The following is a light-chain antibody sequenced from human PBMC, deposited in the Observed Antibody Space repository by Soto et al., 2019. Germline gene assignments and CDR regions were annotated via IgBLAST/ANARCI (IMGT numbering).Light chain of an antibody. CDR1: SSDVGGYNY. CDR2: DVS. J-gene: IGLJ1*01. V-gene: IGLV2-14*01. Sequence: QSALPQPASLSGSPGQSITISCTGTSSDVGGYNYVSWYQQHPGKAPKLMIYDVSNRPSGVSNRFSGSKSGNTASLTISGLQAEDEADYYCSSYTSSSTPPYVFGTGTKVTVL. CDR3: SSYTSSSTPPYV.